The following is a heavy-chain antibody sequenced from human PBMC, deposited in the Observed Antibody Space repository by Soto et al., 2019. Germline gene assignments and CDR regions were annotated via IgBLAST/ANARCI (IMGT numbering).Heavy chain of an antibody. J-gene: IGHJ5*02. Sequence: GASVKVSCKVSGYTFTELSIHWVRQAPGEGLEWMGGFDLENGETIYAQRFQGRVTMTEESSADTPYMELSSLRSEDTAVYYCAIELRPSNQFDLWCPGTIVTVSS. CDR2: FDLENGET. V-gene: IGHV1-24*01. CDR1: GYTFTELS. CDR3: AIELRPSNQFDL. D-gene: IGHD2-2*01.